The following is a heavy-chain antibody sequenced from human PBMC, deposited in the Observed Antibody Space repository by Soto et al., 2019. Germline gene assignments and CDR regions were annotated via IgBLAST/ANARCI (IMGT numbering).Heavy chain of an antibody. V-gene: IGHV3-21*01. CDR1: GFPFSSNS. D-gene: IGHD1-1*01. CDR3: ARDLNWAFDH. Sequence: EVQLVESGGGLVKPGGSLRLSCAASGFPFSSNSVNWVRQAPGKGLEWVSYITGSGTTTRYADSVKGRFTLSRDNAKNSLFLDMNSLTDEDTAVYYCARDLNWAFDHWGRGTLVTVSS. CDR2: ITGSGTTT. J-gene: IGHJ5*02.